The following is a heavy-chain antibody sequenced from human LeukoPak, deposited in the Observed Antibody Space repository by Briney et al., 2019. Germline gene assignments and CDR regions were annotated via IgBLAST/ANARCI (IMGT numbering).Heavy chain of an antibody. V-gene: IGHV3-33*01. CDR2: IRYDGSNK. Sequence: PGGSLRLSCAASRFIFSSYGMHWVRQAPGKGLEWVAVIRYDGSNKYYADSVKGRFTISRDNSKNTLYLQMNSLRAEDTAVYYCAGDLFLDRGSFPLGYWGQGTLSPSPQ. CDR3: AGDLFLDRGSFPLGY. CDR1: RFIFSSYG. J-gene: IGHJ4*02. D-gene: IGHD1-26*01.